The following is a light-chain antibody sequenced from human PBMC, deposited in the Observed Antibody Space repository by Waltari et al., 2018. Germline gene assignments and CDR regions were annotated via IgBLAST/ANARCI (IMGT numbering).Light chain of an antibody. V-gene: IGLV2-14*02. J-gene: IGLJ3*02. CDR2: DCT. Sequence: YQQHPGKVPKLMIFDCTKRPAGVSDRFFGSKSANTASLTISGLQAEDEANYYCTSYTTSSTWVFGGGTRLTVL. CDR3: TSYTTSSTWV.